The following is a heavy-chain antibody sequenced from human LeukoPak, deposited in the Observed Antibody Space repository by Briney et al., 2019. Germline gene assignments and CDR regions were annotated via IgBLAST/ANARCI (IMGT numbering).Heavy chain of an antibody. Sequence: PSETLSHTCTVSGSSLTTYYWSWIRQPPGKGLEWIGYIYYSGSTHFNPSLKSRVTMSVDTSKSQFSLRLTSVTAADTAVYYCASLENGQYFLHWAQGTRITVSS. CDR2: IYYSGST. J-gene: IGHJ1*01. V-gene: IGHV4-59*08. D-gene: IGHD1-1*01. CDR1: GSSLTTYY. CDR3: ASLENGQYFLH.